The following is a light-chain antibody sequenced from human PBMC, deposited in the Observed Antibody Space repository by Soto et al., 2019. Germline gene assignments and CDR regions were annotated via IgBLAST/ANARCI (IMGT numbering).Light chain of an antibody. J-gene: IGLJ1*01. CDR2: EVS. CDR3: SSYTSSSTYV. CDR1: SSDVGAYTS. Sequence: QSALTQPASVSGSPGQSITISCSGTSSDVGAYTSVSWYQQHPGKAPKLMIYEVSNRPSGVSNRFSGSKSGNTASLTISGLQAEDEADYYCSSYTSSSTYVFATG. V-gene: IGLV2-14*01.